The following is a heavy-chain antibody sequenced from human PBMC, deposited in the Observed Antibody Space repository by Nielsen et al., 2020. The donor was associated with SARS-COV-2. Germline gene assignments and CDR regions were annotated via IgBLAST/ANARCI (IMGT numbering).Heavy chain of an antibody. V-gene: IGHV3-33*01. J-gene: IGHJ6*03. D-gene: IGHD2-2*01. CDR3: ARDRLCSSTSCYYYYYYMDV. Sequence: GGSLRLSCAASGFAFSSYGMHWVRQAPGKGLEWVAVIWYDGSNKYYADSVKGRFTISRDNSKNTLYLQMNSLRAEDTAVYYCARDRLCSSTSCYYYYYYMDVWGKGTTVTVSS. CDR1: GFAFSSYG. CDR2: IWYDGSNK.